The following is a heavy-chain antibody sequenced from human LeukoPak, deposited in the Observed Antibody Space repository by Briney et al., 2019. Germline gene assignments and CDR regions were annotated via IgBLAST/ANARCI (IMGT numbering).Heavy chain of an antibody. CDR3: ARDLLYYYDSSGLDY. CDR1: GFSFSSYA. V-gene: IGHV3-23*01. J-gene: IGHJ4*02. CDR2: IIGTT. D-gene: IGHD3-22*01. Sequence: GGSLRLSCAASGFSFSSYAMAWVRQDPGKGLEWVSGIIGTTNYADSVKGRFTISRDNSKNTLYLQMNSLRAEDTAVYYCARDLLYYYDSSGLDYWGQGTLVTVSS.